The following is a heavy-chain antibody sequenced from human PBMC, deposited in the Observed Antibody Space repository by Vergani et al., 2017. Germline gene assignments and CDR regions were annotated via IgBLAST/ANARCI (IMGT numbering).Heavy chain of an antibody. Sequence: EVQLVESGGGIVQPGGSLRLSCVASGFSFRNAWMNWVRRTPGKGLEWVGRLKSTFDRGTTDYAAAVKGRFTISRDDSKNTLFLQMNGLKTEDIGVYYCTTDPRYCGDGSCYWLRDHHYYGMYVWGQGTTVTVSS. V-gene: IGHV3-15*07. CDR2: LKSTFDRGTT. J-gene: IGHJ6*02. CDR3: TTDPRYCGDGSCYWLRDHHYYGMYV. CDR1: GFSFRNAW. D-gene: IGHD3-10*01.